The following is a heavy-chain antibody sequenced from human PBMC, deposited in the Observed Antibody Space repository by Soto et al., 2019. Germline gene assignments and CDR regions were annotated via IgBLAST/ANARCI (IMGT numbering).Heavy chain of an antibody. V-gene: IGHV4-59*11. J-gene: IGHJ6*02. CDR3: VREGFGPLPGLVDV. Sequence: SETLSLTCSVSGGSITSHYCSWFRQPPWKGLEWIGYIHHSGSTSYNPSLKSRVTMSVDTSKNHFSLKVNSVTAADTAVYYCVREGFGPLPGLVDVWGQGTTVTVS. D-gene: IGHD3-10*01. CDR2: IHHSGST. CDR1: GGSITSHY.